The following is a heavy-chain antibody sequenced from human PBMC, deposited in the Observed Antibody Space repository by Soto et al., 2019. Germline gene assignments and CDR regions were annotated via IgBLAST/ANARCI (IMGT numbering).Heavy chain of an antibody. D-gene: IGHD3-9*01. CDR1: GGSISSYY. J-gene: IGHJ3*02. CDR2: IYYSGST. Sequence: PSETLSLTCTVSGGSISSYYWSWIRQPPGKGLEWIGYIYYSGSTNYNPSLKSRVTISVDTSKNQFSLKLSSVTAADTAVYYCAVDVNPYYDILTGYWSPDAFDIWGQGTMVTV. CDR3: AVDVNPYYDILTGYWSPDAFDI. V-gene: IGHV4-59*01.